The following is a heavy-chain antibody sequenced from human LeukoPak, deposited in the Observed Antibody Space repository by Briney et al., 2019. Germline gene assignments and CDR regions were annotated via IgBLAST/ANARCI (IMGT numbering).Heavy chain of an antibody. J-gene: IGHJ6*03. CDR2: IIPIFGTA. D-gene: IGHD2-15*01. CDR3: ARGDVVVVAGSRGSYYYMDV. CDR1: GYTFTGYY. V-gene: IGHV1-69*05. Sequence: SVKVSRKASGYTFTGYYMHWVRQAPGQGLEWMGGIIPIFGTANYAQKFQGRVTITTDESTSTAYMELSSLRSEDTAVYYCARGDVVVVAGSRGSYYYMDVWGKGTTVTVSS.